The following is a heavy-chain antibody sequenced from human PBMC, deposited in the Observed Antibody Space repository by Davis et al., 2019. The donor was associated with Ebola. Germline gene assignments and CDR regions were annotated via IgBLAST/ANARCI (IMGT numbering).Heavy chain of an antibody. J-gene: IGHJ5*01. D-gene: IGHD2/OR15-2a*01. CDR2: IENDGSKK. V-gene: IGHV3-7*01. CDR3: ARDPLIIGDATTDS. CDR1: GFTFSSYD. Sequence: GESLKISCAASGFTFSSYDMSWVRQAPGKGLEWVATIENDGSKKYYMDSVKGRFTISRDNAKNSLFLQMNSLRADDTAVYYCARDPLIIGDATTDSWGQGTLVTVSS.